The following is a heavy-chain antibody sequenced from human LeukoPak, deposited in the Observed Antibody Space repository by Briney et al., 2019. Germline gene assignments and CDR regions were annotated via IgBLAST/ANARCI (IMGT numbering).Heavy chain of an antibody. D-gene: IGHD1-26*01. CDR3: ARGGEKTTTTKMGGYYYYYYYMDV. V-gene: IGHV1-18*01. J-gene: IGHJ6*03. Sequence: ASVKVSCKASGYTFRSYGISWVRKAPGQGLEWMGWISGYNGYTHYAQKVQGRVTMTTDTSTSTVYMELRSLRSDDTAVYYCARGGEKTTTTKMGGYYYYYYYMDVWGKGTTVTISS. CDR1: GYTFRSYG. CDR2: ISGYNGYT.